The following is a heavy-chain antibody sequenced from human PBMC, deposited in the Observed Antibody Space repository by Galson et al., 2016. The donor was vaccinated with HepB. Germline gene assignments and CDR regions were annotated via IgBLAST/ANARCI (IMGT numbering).Heavy chain of an antibody. CDR2: MNANSGIT. J-gene: IGHJ5*02. CDR1: GYTFNSYD. D-gene: IGHD2-15*01. V-gene: IGHV1-8*01. Sequence: SVKVSCKASGYTFNSYDINWVRQATGQGLEWIGWMNANSGITGFAQKFKGRVTMTRDTSTTTACMDLNGLTSEDTAVYFCARDDCTGGSCYFDPWGQGTLVIVSS. CDR3: ARDDCTGGSCYFDP.